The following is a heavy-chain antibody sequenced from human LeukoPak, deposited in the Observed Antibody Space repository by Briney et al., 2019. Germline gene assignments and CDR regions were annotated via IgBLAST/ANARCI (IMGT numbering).Heavy chain of an antibody. J-gene: IGHJ4*02. CDR2: TYHRSKWYS. CDR3: ARTTGHFDD. D-gene: IGHD2-8*02. Sequence: SQTLSLTCAISGDSVSSNSAAWNWNRQSPSRCLEWLGRTYHRSKWYSESALSLKGRITVNPDTSKNQFSLQWISVGPEDTAVYYCARTTGHFDDWGQGTLVTVSS. V-gene: IGHV6-1*01. CDR1: GDSVSSNSAA.